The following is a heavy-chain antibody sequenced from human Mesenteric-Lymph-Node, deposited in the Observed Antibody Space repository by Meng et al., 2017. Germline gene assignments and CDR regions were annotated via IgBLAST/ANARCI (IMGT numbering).Heavy chain of an antibody. Sequence: SETLSLTCTVSGASISSGSYYWSWIRQPAGEGLEWIGRIYTSGSTNYNPSLKSRVTISVDTSKNHFSLNLSSVTAADTAVYYCARDLDGSNWFDPWGQGTLVTVSS. V-gene: IGHV4-61*02. CDR3: ARDLDGSNWFDP. CDR1: GASISSGSYY. D-gene: IGHD1-1*01. J-gene: IGHJ5*02. CDR2: IYTSGST.